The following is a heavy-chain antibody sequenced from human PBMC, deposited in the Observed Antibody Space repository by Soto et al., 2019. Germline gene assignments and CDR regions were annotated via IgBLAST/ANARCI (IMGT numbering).Heavy chain of an antibody. V-gene: IGHV2-5*01. D-gene: IGHD3-10*01. Sequence: QITLKESGPTLVKTTQTLTLTCTFSGFSLSTSGVGVGWVRQPPGKALEWLALIYSNNDKRFSTSLKSRLTITKDSSKNQVVLTMTNMDPLDTATYYCTHMWGSGLYGMDVWGQGTTVTVSS. J-gene: IGHJ6*02. CDR1: GFSLSTSGVG. CDR3: THMWGSGLYGMDV. CDR2: IYSNNDK.